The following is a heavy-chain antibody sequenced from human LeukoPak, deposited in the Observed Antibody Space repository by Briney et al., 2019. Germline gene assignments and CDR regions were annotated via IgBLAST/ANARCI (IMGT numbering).Heavy chain of an antibody. Sequence: ASVKVSCKASGYTFTGYYMHWVRQAPGQGLEWMGWINPNSGGTNYAQKFQGRVTMTRDTSISTAYMELSRLRSDDTAVYYCASGGSYYDSSGFHAFDIWGQGTMVTVSS. J-gene: IGHJ3*02. D-gene: IGHD3-22*01. CDR2: INPNSGGT. CDR3: ASGGSYYDSSGFHAFDI. V-gene: IGHV1-2*02. CDR1: GYTFTGYY.